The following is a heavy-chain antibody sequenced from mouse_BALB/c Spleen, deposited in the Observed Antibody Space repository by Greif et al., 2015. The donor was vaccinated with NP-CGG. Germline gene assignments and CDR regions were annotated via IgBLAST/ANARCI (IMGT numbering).Heavy chain of an antibody. CDR3: ARRYDYGAMDY. Sequence: VQLQQSGAELVKPGASVKLSCTASGFNIKDTYMHWVKQRPGQGLEWIGRIDPANGNTKYDPKFQGKATITADTSSNTAYLKLSSLTSEDTAVYYCARRYDYGAMDYWGQGTSVTVSS. CDR1: GFNIKDTY. V-gene: IGHV14-3*02. J-gene: IGHJ4*01. D-gene: IGHD2-4*01. CDR2: IDPANGNT.